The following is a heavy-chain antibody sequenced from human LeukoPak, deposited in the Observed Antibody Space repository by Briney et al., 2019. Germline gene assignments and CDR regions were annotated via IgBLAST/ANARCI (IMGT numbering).Heavy chain of an antibody. CDR1: GGSISSGGYS. CDR3: ARAAWGYYGSGSPLPNWFDP. J-gene: IGHJ5*02. D-gene: IGHD3-10*01. Sequence: SRTLSLTCAVSGGSISSGGYSWSWIRQPPGKGLEWIGYIYHSGSNYYNPSLKSRVTISVDRSKNQFSLKPSSVTAADMAVYYCARAAWGYYGSGSPLPNWFDPWGQGTLVTVSS. CDR2: IYHSGSN. V-gene: IGHV4-30-2*01.